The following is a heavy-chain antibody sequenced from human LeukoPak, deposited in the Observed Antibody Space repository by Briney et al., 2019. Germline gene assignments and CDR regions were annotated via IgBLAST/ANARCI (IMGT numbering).Heavy chain of an antibody. Sequence: ASVKVSCKVSGYTFTDYYMHWVQQAPGKGLEWMGLVDPEDGETIYAEKFQGRVTITADTSTDTAYMELSSLRSEDTAVYYCATDSPGSYYDSSGYYSHFPFGYWGQGTPVTVSP. CDR2: VDPEDGET. V-gene: IGHV1-69-2*01. D-gene: IGHD3-22*01. CDR1: GYTFTDYY. J-gene: IGHJ4*02. CDR3: ATDSPGSYYDSSGYYSHFPFGY.